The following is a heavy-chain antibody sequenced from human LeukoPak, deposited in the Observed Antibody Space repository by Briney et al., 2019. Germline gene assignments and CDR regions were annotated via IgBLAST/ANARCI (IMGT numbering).Heavy chain of an antibody. J-gene: IGHJ4*02. D-gene: IGHD6-13*01. CDR2: INPNSGGT. CDR3: ARDEGIAAAGPDY. Sequence: ASVKVSCKASGYTFTGCYMHWVRQAPGQGLEWMGWINPNSGGTNYAQKFQGRVTMTRDTSISTAYMELSRLRSDDTAVYYCARDEGIAAAGPDYWGQGTLVTVSS. CDR1: GYTFTGCY. V-gene: IGHV1-2*02.